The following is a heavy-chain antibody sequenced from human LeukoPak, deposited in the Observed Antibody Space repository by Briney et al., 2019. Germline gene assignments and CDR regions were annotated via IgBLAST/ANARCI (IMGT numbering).Heavy chain of an antibody. D-gene: IGHD3-10*01. CDR1: GGSFSGYY. CDR3: ARVPDPYGSGSSDY. CDR2: INHSGST. J-gene: IGHJ4*02. Sequence: SETLSLTCAVYGGSFSGYYWSWIRQPPGKGLEWIGEINHSGSTNYNPSLKSRVTISVDTSKNQFSLKLSSVTAADTAVYYCARVPDPYGSGSSDYWGQGTLVTVSS. V-gene: IGHV4-34*01.